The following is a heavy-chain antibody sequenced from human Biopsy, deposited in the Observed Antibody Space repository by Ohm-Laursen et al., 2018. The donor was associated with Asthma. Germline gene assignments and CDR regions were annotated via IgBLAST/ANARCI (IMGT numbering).Heavy chain of an antibody. CDR2: IYHRDTT. V-gene: IGHV4-30-2*01. CDR1: GGSINSGGYS. Sequence: TLSLTCAVSGGSINSGGYSWTWIRQPPGKGLEWTGYIYHRDTTYYNPSLKSRVTISLDGSKNQFSLKLSSVTAADTAVYYCARGVDRVTGLLDHFDSWGQVTLVTVSS. CDR3: ARGVDRVTGLLDHFDS. J-gene: IGHJ4*02. D-gene: IGHD2-21*02.